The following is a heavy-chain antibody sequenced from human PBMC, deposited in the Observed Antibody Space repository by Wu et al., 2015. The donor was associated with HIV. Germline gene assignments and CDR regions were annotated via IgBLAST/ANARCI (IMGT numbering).Heavy chain of an antibody. CDR3: ATPRSPGFSSAWPTYFDY. J-gene: IGHJ4*02. D-gene: IGHD6-19*01. CDR1: GDGFTSYA. V-gene: IGHV1-69*05. CDR2: IIPLFGTR. Sequence: QAQLVQFGAEVKKPGSSVKVTCKASGDGFTSYAINWVRQAPGQGLEWMGGIIPLFGTRDYAQIFQGRLTITTDESTSTAYMSLSGLKSDDTAVYYCATPRSPGFSSAWPTYFDYWGQGTLVTVSS.